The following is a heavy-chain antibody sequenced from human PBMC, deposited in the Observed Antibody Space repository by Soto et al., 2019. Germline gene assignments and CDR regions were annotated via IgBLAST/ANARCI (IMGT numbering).Heavy chain of an antibody. D-gene: IGHD5-12*01. CDR3: ARTLRRDGYNSKLDY. Sequence: QVQLVQSGAEVKKPGASVKVSCKASGYTFTSYGISWVRQAPGQGLEWMGWISAYNGNTNYAQKLQGRVTMTTDTSTSTSYMELRSLRSDDTAVYYCARTLRRDGYNSKLDYWGQGTLVTVSS. V-gene: IGHV1-18*01. CDR1: GYTFTSYG. J-gene: IGHJ4*02. CDR2: ISAYNGNT.